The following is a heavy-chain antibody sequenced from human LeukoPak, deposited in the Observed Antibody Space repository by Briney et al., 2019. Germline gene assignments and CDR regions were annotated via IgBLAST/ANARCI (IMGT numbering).Heavy chain of an antibody. J-gene: IGHJ4*02. CDR2: ISGSGSYT. CDR3: AKRRYDSSGHFDS. CDR1: GFTFSSYG. D-gene: IGHD3-22*01. V-gene: IGHV3-23*01. Sequence: GGSLRLSCAASGFTFSSYGMSWVRQAPGKGLEWVSAISGSGSYTDYADSVKGRFTISKDNSKNTLYMRMSSLRAEDTAVYYCAKRRYDSSGHFDSWGQGTLVTVSS.